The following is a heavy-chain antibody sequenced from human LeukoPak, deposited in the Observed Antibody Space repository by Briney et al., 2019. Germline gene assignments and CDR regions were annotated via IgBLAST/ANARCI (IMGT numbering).Heavy chain of an antibody. D-gene: IGHD1-26*01. CDR1: GFTFISYW. V-gene: IGHV3-74*01. J-gene: IGHJ4*02. CDR3: AGSVGATVDY. CDR2: INIDGSST. Sequence: GGSLRLSCAASGFTFISYWMHWVREAPGKGLVWVSRINIDGSSTSYADSVKGRFTISRDNAKNTLYLQMNSLGAEDTAVYYCAGSVGATVDYWGQGTLVTVAS.